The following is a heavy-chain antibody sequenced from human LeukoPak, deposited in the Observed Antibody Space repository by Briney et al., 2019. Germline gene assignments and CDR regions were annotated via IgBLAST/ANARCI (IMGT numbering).Heavy chain of an antibody. V-gene: IGHV3-23*01. Sequence: GGSLRLSCAASGFTFSSYAMSWVRQAPGKGLEWVSAISGSGGSTYYADSVKGRFTISRDNSKNTLYLQMNSLRAEDTAVYYCAKDREFSRVTTGQHDYWGQGTLVTVSS. CDR3: AKDREFSRVTTGQHDY. J-gene: IGHJ4*02. D-gene: IGHD3-9*01. CDR2: ISGSGGST. CDR1: GFTFSSYA.